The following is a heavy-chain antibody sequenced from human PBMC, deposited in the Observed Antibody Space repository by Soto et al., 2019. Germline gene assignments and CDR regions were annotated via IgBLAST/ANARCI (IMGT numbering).Heavy chain of an antibody. CDR3: ARDTKQLVAVYYYYGMDV. CDR1: GFTFSSYG. D-gene: IGHD6-6*01. V-gene: IGHV3-33*01. CDR2: IWYDGSNK. J-gene: IGHJ6*02. Sequence: GGSLRLSCAASGFTFSSYGMHWVRQAPGKGLEWVAVIWYDGSNKYYADSVKGRFTISRDNSKNTLYLQMNSLRAEDTAVYYCARDTKQLVAVYYYYGMDVWGQGTTVTSP.